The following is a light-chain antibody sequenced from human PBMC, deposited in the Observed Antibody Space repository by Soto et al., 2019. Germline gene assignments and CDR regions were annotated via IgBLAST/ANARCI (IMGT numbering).Light chain of an antibody. Sequence: QSVLTQPPSVSGAPGQRVTVSCAGSGSNIGSPYDVHWYQHLPGTAPKLLIYGNTNRPSGVPDRFSGSKSGTSASLAITGLQAEDEADYYCQSYDSSLSGYVFGTGTKLTVL. V-gene: IGLV1-40*01. CDR1: GSNIGSPYD. CDR2: GNT. J-gene: IGLJ1*01. CDR3: QSYDSSLSGYV.